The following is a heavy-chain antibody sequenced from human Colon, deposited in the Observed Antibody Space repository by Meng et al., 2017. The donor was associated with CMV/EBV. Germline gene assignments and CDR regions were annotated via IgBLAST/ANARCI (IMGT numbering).Heavy chain of an antibody. V-gene: IGHV1-2*02. CDR1: GYTFIGYY. CDR3: AKEGVKTMVRGVHPPSY. D-gene: IGHD3-10*01. J-gene: IGHJ4*02. Sequence: ASVKVSCKASGYTFIGYYIYWVRQAPGQALEWLAWINPNTGDTNYSQKFQGRVTLTRDTSISTAYMELTNLRSDDTAVYYCAKEGVKTMVRGVHPPSYWGQGTLVTVSS. CDR2: INPNTGDT.